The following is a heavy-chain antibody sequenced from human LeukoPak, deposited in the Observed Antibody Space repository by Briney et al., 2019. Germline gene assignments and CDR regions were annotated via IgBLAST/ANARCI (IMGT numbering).Heavy chain of an antibody. V-gene: IGHV1-69*06. CDR2: IIPIFGTA. CDR1: RGTFSSYA. Sequence: SVKVSCKASRGTFSSYAISWVRQAPGQGLEWMGGIIPIFGTANYAQKFQGRVTITADKSTSTAYMELSSLRSEDTAVYYCAREETSDAFDIWGQGTMVTVSS. J-gene: IGHJ3*02. D-gene: IGHD2-2*01. CDR3: AREETSDAFDI.